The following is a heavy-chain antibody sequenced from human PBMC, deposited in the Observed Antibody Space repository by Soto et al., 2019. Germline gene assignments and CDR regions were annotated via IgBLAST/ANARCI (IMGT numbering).Heavy chain of an antibody. CDR3: ARDLVVVAATQFGMDV. J-gene: IGHJ6*02. CDR2: IWYDGSNK. D-gene: IGHD2-15*01. V-gene: IGHV3-33*01. CDR1: GFTFSSYG. Sequence: QVQLVESGGGVVQPGRSLRLSCAASGFTFSSYGMHWVRQAPGKGLEWVAVIWYDGSNKYYADSVKGRFTISRDNSKNTLYLQMNSLSAEDTAVYYCARDLVVVAATQFGMDVWGQGTTVTVSS.